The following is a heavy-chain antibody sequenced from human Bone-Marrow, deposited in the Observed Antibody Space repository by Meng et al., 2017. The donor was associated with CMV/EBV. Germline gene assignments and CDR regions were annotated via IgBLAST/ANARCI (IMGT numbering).Heavy chain of an antibody. CDR1: GGSFSGYY. CDR2: INHSGST. D-gene: IGHD1-26*01. J-gene: IGHJ4*02. Sequence: QVQLQQWGAGLLNPSATLSLTCAVYGGSFSGYYWSWIRQPPGKGLEWIGEINHSGSTNYNVSLKSRVTISIDTSKNQFSLKLSSVTATDTAVYYCAPGFRSWSGSYSSWGQGTLVTVSS. CDR3: APGFRSWSGSYSS. V-gene: IGHV4-34*01.